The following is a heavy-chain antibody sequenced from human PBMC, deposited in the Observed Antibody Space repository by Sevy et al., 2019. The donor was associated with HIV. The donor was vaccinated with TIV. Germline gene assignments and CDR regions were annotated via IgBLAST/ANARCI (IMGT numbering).Heavy chain of an antibody. CDR3: ARIATGHTFGLPDF. CDR1: GFTFNRYW. V-gene: IGHV3-74*01. Sequence: GGSLRLSCAASGFTFNRYWMHWVRQAPGKGPVWLARIDGDGSATTYTDSVKGRFTISRDNAPDTLYLQMNSLRTEDTAIYYCARIATGHTFGLPDFWGQGTLVTVSS. D-gene: IGHD1-1*01. CDR2: IDGDGSAT. J-gene: IGHJ4*02.